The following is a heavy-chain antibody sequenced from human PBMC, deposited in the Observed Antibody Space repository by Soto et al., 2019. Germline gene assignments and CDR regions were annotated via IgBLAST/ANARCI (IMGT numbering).Heavy chain of an antibody. J-gene: IGHJ4*02. CDR2: IYYSGST. V-gene: IGHV4-31*03. CDR3: ARGSHYYDSSGYLL. CDR1: GGSISSGGYY. Sequence: SETLSLTCTVSGGSISSGGYYWSWIRQHPGKGLEWIGYIYYSGSTYYNPSLKSRVTISVDTSKNQFSLKLSSVTAADTAVYYCARGSHYYDSSGYLLWGQGTLVTVSS. D-gene: IGHD3-22*01.